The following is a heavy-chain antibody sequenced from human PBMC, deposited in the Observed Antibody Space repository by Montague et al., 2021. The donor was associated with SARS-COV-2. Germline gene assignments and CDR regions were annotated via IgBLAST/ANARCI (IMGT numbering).Heavy chain of an antibody. Sequence: SETLSLTCSVSGGSINNYYWGWVRQPPGKGLEWIEYIYYSGSVTTSYNPSLKSRVSISVDTSENQFSLKLTSVTAADTAVYYCARRGGGEVFARFMYWYFDVWSRGSLVTVSS. D-gene: IGHD2-21*01. V-gene: IGHV4-59*13. CDR2: IYYSGSVTT. J-gene: IGHJ2*01. CDR3: ARRGGGEVFARFMYWYFDV. CDR1: GGSINNYY.